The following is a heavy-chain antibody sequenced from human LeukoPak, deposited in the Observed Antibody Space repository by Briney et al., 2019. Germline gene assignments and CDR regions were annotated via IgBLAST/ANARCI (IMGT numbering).Heavy chain of an antibody. CDR1: GGSISSYY. CDR3: ARDQGDCSGGSCYVWFDP. Sequence: PSETLSLTCTVSGGSISSYYWSWIRQPPGKGLEWIGCIYYSGSTNYNPSLKSRVTISVDTSKNQFSLKLSSVTAADTAVYYCARDQGDCSGGSCYVWFDPWGQGTLVTVSS. V-gene: IGHV4-59*01. J-gene: IGHJ5*02. D-gene: IGHD2-15*01. CDR2: IYYSGST.